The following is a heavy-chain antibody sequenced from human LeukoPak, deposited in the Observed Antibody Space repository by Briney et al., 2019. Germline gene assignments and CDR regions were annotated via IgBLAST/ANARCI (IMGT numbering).Heavy chain of an antibody. J-gene: IGHJ4*02. CDR3: ASKWYCGGDCYSQIDF. Sequence: PGGSLRLSCAASGFTFSSYAMHGVRQAPGKGLEWVAVISYDGSNKYYADSVKGRFTISRDNSKNTLYLQMNSLRAEDTALYYCASKWYCGGDCYSQIDFGGQGTLATVSS. CDR2: ISYDGSNK. D-gene: IGHD2-21*02. CDR1: GFTFSSYA. V-gene: IGHV3-30-3*01.